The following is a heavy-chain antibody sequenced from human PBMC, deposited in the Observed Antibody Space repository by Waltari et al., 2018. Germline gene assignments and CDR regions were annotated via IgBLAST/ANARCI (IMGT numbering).Heavy chain of an antibody. D-gene: IGHD3-22*01. Sequence: QVQLQESGPGLVKPSETLSLTCTVSGGSISSYYWSWIRQPQGKGLEWIGYIYYSGSTNYNPSLKSRVTISVDTSKNQFSLKLSSVTAADTAVYYCASTQLADYYDSSGYYIDYWGQGTLVTVSS. CDR1: GGSISSYY. J-gene: IGHJ4*02. CDR2: IYYSGST. CDR3: ASTQLADYYDSSGYYIDY. V-gene: IGHV4-59*01.